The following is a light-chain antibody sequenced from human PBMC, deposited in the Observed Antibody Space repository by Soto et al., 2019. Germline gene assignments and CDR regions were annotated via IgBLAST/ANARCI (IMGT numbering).Light chain of an antibody. J-gene: IGKJ4*01. V-gene: IGKV4-1*01. Sequence: DIVMTQSPDSLAVSLGERATINCKSSQSVLYSSNNKNYLVWYQQKPGQPPKLLIYWASTRESGVPDRFSGRGSGTDFTLPISSLQAEDVAVYYCQQYYSTPLTFGGGTKVEIK. CDR2: WAS. CDR3: QQYYSTPLT. CDR1: QSVLYSSNNKNY.